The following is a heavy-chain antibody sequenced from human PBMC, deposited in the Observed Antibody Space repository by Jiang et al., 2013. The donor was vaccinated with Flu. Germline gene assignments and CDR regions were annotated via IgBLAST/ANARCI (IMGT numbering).Heavy chain of an antibody. Sequence: KPTQTLTLTCTFSGFSLSTSGVGVGWIRQPPGKALEWLALIYWDDDKRYSPSLKSRLTITKDTSKNQVVLTMTNMDPVDTATYYCAHRRDKKYSSGWYPAFYFDYWGQGTLVTVSS. CDR2: IYWDDDK. CDR1: GFSLSTSGVG. D-gene: IGHD6-19*01. J-gene: IGHJ4*02. CDR3: AHRRDKKYSSGWYPAFYFDY. V-gene: IGHV2-5*02.